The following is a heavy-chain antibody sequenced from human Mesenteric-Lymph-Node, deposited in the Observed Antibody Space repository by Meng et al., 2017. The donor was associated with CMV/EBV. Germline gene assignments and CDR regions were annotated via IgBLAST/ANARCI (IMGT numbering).Heavy chain of an antibody. V-gene: IGHV3-7*03. CDR1: GFTFSSYW. J-gene: IGHJ4*02. Sequence: GESLKISCAASGFTFSSYWMNWVRQAPGKGLEWVANIKQDGSEKYYVDSVKGRFTISRDNSKNSLFLQMNSLRTEDTALYYCAKDIGEDGYNPAIGYWGPGTLVTVSS. D-gene: IGHD5-24*01. CDR3: AKDIGEDGYNPAIGY. CDR2: IKQDGSEK.